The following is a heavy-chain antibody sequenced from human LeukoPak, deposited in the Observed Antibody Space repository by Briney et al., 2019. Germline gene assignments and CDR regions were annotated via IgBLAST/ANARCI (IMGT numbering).Heavy chain of an antibody. D-gene: IGHD1-26*01. J-gene: IGHJ4*02. CDR2: VSFDGRNK. Sequence: PGGSLRLSCEVSGFSLSSYAFHWVRQAPGKGLEWVSFVSFDGRNKNYADSVRGRFTISRDNSKNTLYLQMNSLRNEDTAVYFCARIVGHTRTDFWGQGTLVTVSS. V-gene: IGHV3-30*04. CDR3: ARIVGHTRTDF. CDR1: GFSLSSYA.